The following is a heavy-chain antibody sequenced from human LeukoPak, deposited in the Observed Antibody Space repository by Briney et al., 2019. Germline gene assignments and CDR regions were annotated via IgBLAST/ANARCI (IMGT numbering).Heavy chain of an antibody. CDR2: ISYDGSNK. D-gene: IGHD5-12*01. CDR3: AKGAPYVDIVATILDY. CDR1: GFTFSSYG. Sequence: GGSLRLSCAASGFTFSSYGMHWVRQAPGKGLEWVAVISYDGSNKYYADSVKGRFTISRDNSKNTLYLQMNSLRAEDTAVYYCAKGAPYVDIVATILDYWGQGTLVTVSS. V-gene: IGHV3-30*18. J-gene: IGHJ4*02.